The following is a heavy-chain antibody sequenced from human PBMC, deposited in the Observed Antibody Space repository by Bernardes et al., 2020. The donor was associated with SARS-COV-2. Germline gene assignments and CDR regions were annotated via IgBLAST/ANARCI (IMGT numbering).Heavy chain of an antibody. CDR2: IYYSGST. J-gene: IGHJ5*02. CDR3: THRLRSIFPPSEVFAP. D-gene: IGHD4-17*01. V-gene: IGHV4-59*01. Sequence: SETLSLTCTVSGGSINGYYWSWIRQPPGKGLEWIGYIYYSGSTNYNPSLKSRVTISVDTSKNQVVLTLANLDPVDTATYYCTHRLRSIFPPSEVFAPWGRGHLVIVSS. CDR1: GGSINGYY.